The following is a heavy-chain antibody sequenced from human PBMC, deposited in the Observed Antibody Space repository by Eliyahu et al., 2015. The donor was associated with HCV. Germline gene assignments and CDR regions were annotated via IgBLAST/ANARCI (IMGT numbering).Heavy chain of an antibody. J-gene: IGHJ4*02. D-gene: IGHD1-7*01. V-gene: IGHV3-23*01. CDR3: AKVHWSNAMELRHGYYFDY. Sequence: EVQLLESGGGLVQPGGSLRLSCAASGFTXISXXXXWVRXAPGKGLEWVSAISGSGGSTYYADSVKGRFTISRDNSKNTLYLQMNSLRAEDTAVYYCAKVHWSNAMELRHGYYFDYWGQGTLVTVSS. CDR2: ISGSGGST. CDR1: GFTXISXX.